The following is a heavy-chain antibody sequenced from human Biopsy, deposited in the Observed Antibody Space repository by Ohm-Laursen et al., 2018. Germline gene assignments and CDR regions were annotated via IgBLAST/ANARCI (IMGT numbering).Heavy chain of an antibody. D-gene: IGHD6-19*01. CDR3: ARNTGWYGDLYYFDY. Sequence: SVKVSCKASGYSFTSYYMHWVRQAPGQGLEWMGMINPSGATTSYPQIFQGRVTMTRDTSKSTVYMELSSLRSADTAVYFCARNTGWYGDLYYFDYWGQGTLVTVSS. CDR1: GYSFTSYY. V-gene: IGHV1-46*01. CDR2: INPSGATT. J-gene: IGHJ4*02.